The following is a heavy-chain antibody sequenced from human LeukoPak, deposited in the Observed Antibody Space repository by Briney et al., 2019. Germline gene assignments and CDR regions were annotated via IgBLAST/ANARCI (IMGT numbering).Heavy chain of an antibody. CDR2: IRSEAYGGTT. D-gene: IGHD5-18*01. V-gene: IGHV3-49*04. CDR3: ARGPIHIWLYYGMDV. Sequence: GSLRLSCPTAGFTFGDLARGWDRQAPGEGREWGGFIRSEAYGGTTEYAGSVKGRFPISRDDSRGIDYMQMNSLKTENTGLYYSARGPIHIWLYYGMDVWGQGTTVTVSS. CDR1: GFTFGDLA. J-gene: IGHJ6*02.